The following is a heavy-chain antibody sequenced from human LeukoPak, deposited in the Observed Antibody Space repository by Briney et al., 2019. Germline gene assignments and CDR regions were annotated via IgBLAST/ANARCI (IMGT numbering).Heavy chain of an antibody. CDR2: MCGTAGCT. D-gene: IGHD3-22*01. CDR3: AKDRPNFYENSGHYYRRDGDS. V-gene: IGHV3-23*01. CDR1: GFTFYMYA. J-gene: IGHJ5*01. Sequence: PGGSLTLSCQASGFTFYMYAMSWVRQAPGKGLEWVASMCGTAGCTFYPDSVKGRFTISRDNSKNVLYLRMNSLTAEDTAIYYCAKDRPNFYENSGHYYRRDGDSWGQGTLVTVSS.